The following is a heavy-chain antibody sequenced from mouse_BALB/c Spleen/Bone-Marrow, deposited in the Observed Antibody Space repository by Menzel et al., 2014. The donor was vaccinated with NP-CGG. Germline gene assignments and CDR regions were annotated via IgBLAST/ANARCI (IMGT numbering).Heavy chain of an antibody. Sequence: VQLQQSGAELMKPGASVKISCKATGCTFSSYWIEWVKQRPGHGLEWIGEILPGSGGTNYNEKFKGKATFTADTSSNTAYMQLNSLTSEDSAVYYCARSMDYWGQGTSVTVSS. CDR2: ILPGSGGT. J-gene: IGHJ4*01. V-gene: IGHV1-9*01. CDR1: GCTFSSYW. CDR3: ARSMDY.